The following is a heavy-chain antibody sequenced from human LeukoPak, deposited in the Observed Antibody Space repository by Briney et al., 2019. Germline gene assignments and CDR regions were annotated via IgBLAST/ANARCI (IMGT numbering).Heavy chain of an antibody. V-gene: IGHV4-4*07. J-gene: IGHJ5*02. Sequence: SETLSLTCTVSGGSISSYYWSWIRQPAGKGLEWIGRIYTSGSTNYNPSLKSRVTMSVDTSKNQFSLKLSSVTAADTAVYYCARDRRQQLYNWFDPWGQGTLVTVSS. D-gene: IGHD6-13*01. CDR1: GGSISSYY. CDR3: ARDRRQQLYNWFDP. CDR2: IYTSGST.